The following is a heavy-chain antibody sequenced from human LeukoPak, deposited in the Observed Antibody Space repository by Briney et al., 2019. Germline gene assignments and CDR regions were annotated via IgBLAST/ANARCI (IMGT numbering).Heavy chain of an antibody. CDR3: ARLTLGYCSGGSCYEDAFDI. V-gene: IGHV4-59*01. Sequence: SETLSLTCNVSGGSISGYHWSWIRQPPGKGLEWLGYIYYSGSSNYNPSLKSRVTISVDTSKNQFSLKLSSVTAADTAVYYCARLTLGYCSGGSCYEDAFDIWGQGTMVTVSS. D-gene: IGHD2-15*01. CDR1: GGSISGYH. J-gene: IGHJ3*02. CDR2: IYYSGSS.